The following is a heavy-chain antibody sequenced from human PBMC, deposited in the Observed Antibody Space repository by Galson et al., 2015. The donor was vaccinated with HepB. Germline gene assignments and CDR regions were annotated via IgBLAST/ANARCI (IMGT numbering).Heavy chain of an antibody. CDR2: ISSSSSYI. V-gene: IGHV3-21*01. J-gene: IGHJ6*02. D-gene: IGHD6-13*01. CDR3: ARPLLSSSWSYYYYGMDV. Sequence: SLRLSCAASGFTFSSYSMNWVRQAPGKGLEWVSSISSSSSYIYYADSVKGRFTISRDNAKNSPYLQMNSLRAEDTAVYYCARPLLSSSWSYYYYGMDVWGQGTTVTVSS. CDR1: GFTFSSYS.